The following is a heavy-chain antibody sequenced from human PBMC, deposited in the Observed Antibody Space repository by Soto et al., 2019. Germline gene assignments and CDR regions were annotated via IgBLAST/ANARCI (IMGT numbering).Heavy chain of an antibody. D-gene: IGHD3-10*01. CDR2: IYPGDSDT. Sequence: GESLKISCKGSGYSFTSYWIGWVRQMPGKGLEWMGIIYPGDSDTRYSPSFQGQVTISADKSISTAYLQWSSLKASDTAMYYCASLNYYGSGSYGPWSSLDYWGQGTLVTVSS. J-gene: IGHJ4*02. CDR3: ASLNYYGSGSYGPWSSLDY. CDR1: GYSFTSYW. V-gene: IGHV5-51*01.